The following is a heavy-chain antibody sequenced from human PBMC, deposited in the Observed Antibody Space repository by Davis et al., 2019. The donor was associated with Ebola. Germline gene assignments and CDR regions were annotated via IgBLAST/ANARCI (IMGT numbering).Heavy chain of an antibody. CDR2: VNYDGSNK. CDR1: GFTFRSFA. CDR3: AKDLGHLDAPLRKYFYNMDV. J-gene: IGHJ6*02. V-gene: IGHV3-30*02. D-gene: IGHD2-8*01. Sequence: GGSLRLSCAPSGFTFRSFAMHWVRQSPGKGLEWVAFVNYDGSNKPYADSVRGRFTVSRDTSKNTVYLQMTSLRREDTAVYYCAKDLGHLDAPLRKYFYNMDVWGPGTTVTVSS.